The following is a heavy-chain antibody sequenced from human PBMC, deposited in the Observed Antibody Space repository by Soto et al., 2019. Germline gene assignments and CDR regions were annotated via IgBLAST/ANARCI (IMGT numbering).Heavy chain of an antibody. CDR3: AMVDVYVTPSPQDV. J-gene: IGHJ6*01. Sequence: QVQLVQSRAEVKNPGASVKVSCKASGYSFTRYGIAWARQAPGQGLEWMGWINTYNGNTNYAQNLQDRVTLTTDTSTSTAYMELTSLRSNDTAIYYCAMVDVYVTPSPQDVW. CDR1: GYSFTRYG. CDR2: INTYNGNT. D-gene: IGHD3-16*01. V-gene: IGHV1-18*01.